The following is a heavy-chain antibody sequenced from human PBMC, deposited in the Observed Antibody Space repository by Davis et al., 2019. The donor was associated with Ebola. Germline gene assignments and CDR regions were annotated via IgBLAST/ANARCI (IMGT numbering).Heavy chain of an antibody. CDR3: ARDLGGSGNWFDP. Sequence: GGSLRLSCTVSGGSISSYYWSWIRQPPGKGLEWVSGISGSGGSTYYADSVKGRFTISRDNSKNTLYLQMNSLRAEDTAVYYCARDLGGSGNWFDPWGQGTLVTVSS. V-gene: IGHV3-23*01. J-gene: IGHJ5*02. D-gene: IGHD6-25*01. CDR1: GGSISSYY. CDR2: ISGSGGST.